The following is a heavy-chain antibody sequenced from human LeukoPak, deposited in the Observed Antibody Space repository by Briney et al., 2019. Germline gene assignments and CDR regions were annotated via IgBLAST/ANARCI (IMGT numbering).Heavy chain of an antibody. CDR3: ARVVYNGPYYYGMDV. Sequence: SETLSLTCTVSGGSISSYYWSWIRQPAGKGLEWIGRIYTSGSTNYNPSLKSRVTMSVDTSKNQFSLELSSVTAADTAVYYCARVVYNGPYYYGMDVWGQGTTVTVSS. D-gene: IGHD5-12*01. J-gene: IGHJ6*02. CDR1: GGSISSYY. CDR2: IYTSGST. V-gene: IGHV4-4*07.